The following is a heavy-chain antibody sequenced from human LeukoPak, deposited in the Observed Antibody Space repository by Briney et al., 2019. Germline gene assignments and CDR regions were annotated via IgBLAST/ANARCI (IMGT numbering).Heavy chain of an antibody. J-gene: IGHJ4*02. Sequence: PGGSLRLSCAASGFTFSNYVIDWVRQAPGKGLEWVSSISSSSTFIYYADSVKGRFTVSRDNANSSLFLQMNSLRAEDTAVYYCARELRFLEWLLDYWGQGTLVTVSS. CDR1: GFTFSNYV. D-gene: IGHD3-3*01. V-gene: IGHV3-21*01. CDR3: ARELRFLEWLLDY. CDR2: ISSSSTFI.